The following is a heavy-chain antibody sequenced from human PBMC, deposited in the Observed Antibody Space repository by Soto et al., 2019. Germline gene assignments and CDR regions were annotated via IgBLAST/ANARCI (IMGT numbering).Heavy chain of an antibody. V-gene: IGHV4-4*07. J-gene: IGHJ6*02. CDR3: ARGGNLWVGDIYYCGMDV. CDR1: GGSTSSYY. D-gene: IGHD3-10*01. Sequence: PSETLSLTCTVSGGSTSSYYWSWIRQPAGKGLEWIGRIYTSGSTNYNPSRKSRVTISVDTSNNQFSLKLSSVTAADTAVYYCARGGNLWVGDIYYCGMDVWGQGTTVTVSS. CDR2: IYTSGST.